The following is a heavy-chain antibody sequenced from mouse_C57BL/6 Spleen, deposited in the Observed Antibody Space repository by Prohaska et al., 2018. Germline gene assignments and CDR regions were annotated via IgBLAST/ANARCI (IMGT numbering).Heavy chain of an antibody. J-gene: IGHJ1*03. CDR2: IGPGSGST. V-gene: IGHV1-77*01. CDR3: AGSSNWYFDV. CDR1: GYTFTDYY. D-gene: IGHD1-1*01. Sequence: SCKASGYTFTDYYINWVKQRPGQGLEWIGKIGPGSGSTYYNEKFKGKATLTADKSSSTAYMQLSSLTSEDSAVYYCAGSSNWYFDVWGTGTTVTVSS.